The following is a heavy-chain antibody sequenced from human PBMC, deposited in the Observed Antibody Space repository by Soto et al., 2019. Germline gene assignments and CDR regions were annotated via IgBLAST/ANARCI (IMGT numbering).Heavy chain of an antibody. J-gene: IGHJ4*02. Sequence: SVKVSCKASGGTFSSYAFSWVRQAPGQGLEWMGGIIPLFGTTNYAQKFQGRVTITADESTSTAYMELSSLRSEDTAVYYCASGYDSSGYPDYWGQGTLVTVPS. CDR1: GGTFSSYA. V-gene: IGHV1-69*13. CDR3: ASGYDSSGYPDY. CDR2: IIPLFGTT. D-gene: IGHD3-22*01.